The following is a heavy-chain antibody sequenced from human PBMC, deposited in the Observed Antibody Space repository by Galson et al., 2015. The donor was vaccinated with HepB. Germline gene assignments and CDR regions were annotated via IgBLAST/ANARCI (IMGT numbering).Heavy chain of an antibody. V-gene: IGHV5-10-1*04. D-gene: IGHD2-15*01. CDR2: VDPPDSYT. CDR3: ARHVDDLVVVKGAPKGFDP. CDR1: GYIFTTYW. Sequence: QSGAEVKKPGESLRISCKGSGYIFTTYWISWVRQLPGKGLEWMGKVDPPDSYTEYGPSFQGQVTISVDKSINTAYLEWSSLKASDTAMDYCARHVDDLVVVKGAPKGFDPWGQGTLVAVSS. J-gene: IGHJ5*02.